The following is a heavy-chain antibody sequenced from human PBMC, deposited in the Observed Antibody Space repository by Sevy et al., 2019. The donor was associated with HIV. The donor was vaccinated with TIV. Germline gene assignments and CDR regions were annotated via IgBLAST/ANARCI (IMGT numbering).Heavy chain of an antibody. J-gene: IGHJ6*03. V-gene: IGHV4-61*02. CDR2: IYTSGST. CDR3: ARDLGSYDILTGKYYYYMDV. Sequence: SETLSLTCTVSGGSISNDNYYWSWMWQPAGKGLEWIGRIYTSGSTNFTPSLKTRVTISIDTSKNQFSLKLSSVTAADTAVYFCARDLGSYDILTGKYYYYMDVWGKGTTVTVSS. D-gene: IGHD3-9*01. CDR1: GGSISNDNYY.